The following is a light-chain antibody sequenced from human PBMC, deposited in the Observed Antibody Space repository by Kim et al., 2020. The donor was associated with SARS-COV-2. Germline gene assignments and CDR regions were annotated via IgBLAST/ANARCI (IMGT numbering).Light chain of an antibody. CDR2: DAS. CDR1: HSVYIN. CDR3: QQRGNWPPALT. J-gene: IGKJ4*01. Sequence: PGEGSPPSSRASHSVYINLAWYQRTPVQAPRLLIYDASIRATGIPDRFSGSGSGTDFTLTIGSLEPRDFAIYYCQQRGNWPPALTFGGGTKVDIK. V-gene: IGKV3-11*01.